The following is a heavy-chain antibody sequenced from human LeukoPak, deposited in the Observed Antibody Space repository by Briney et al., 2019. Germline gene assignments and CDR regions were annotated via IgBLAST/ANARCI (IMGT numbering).Heavy chain of an antibody. J-gene: IGHJ4*02. CDR2: IYYSGST. D-gene: IGHD1-1*01. Sequence: SETLSLTCTVSGGSISSSSYYWGWIRQPPGKGLEWIGSIYYSGSTYYNPSLKSRVTISVDTSKNQFSLKLSSVTAADTAVYYCASHRWNDLAEWNYWGQGTLVTVSS. CDR1: GGSISSSSYY. CDR3: ASHRWNDLAEWNY. V-gene: IGHV4-39*07.